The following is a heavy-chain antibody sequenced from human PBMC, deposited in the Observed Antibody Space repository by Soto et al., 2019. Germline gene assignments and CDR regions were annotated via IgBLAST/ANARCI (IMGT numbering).Heavy chain of an antibody. CDR1: GVTVSNHD. J-gene: IGHJ4*02. CDR3: ANLIAVAGI. V-gene: IGHV3-53*05. D-gene: IGHD6-19*01. CDR2: IYSDGNT. Sequence: PGGLLRLSWAASGVTVSNHDMRRVRQAPGKGLEWVSVIYSDGNTYYADSVKGRFTISRDNSKNTPYLQMNSLRAEDTAVYYCANLIAVAGIWGQGTLVTVSS.